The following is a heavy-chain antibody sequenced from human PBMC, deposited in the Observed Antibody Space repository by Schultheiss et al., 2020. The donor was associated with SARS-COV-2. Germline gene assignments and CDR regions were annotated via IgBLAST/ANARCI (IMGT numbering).Heavy chain of an antibody. V-gene: IGHV4-30-4*08. D-gene: IGHD1-26*01. J-gene: IGHJ4*02. CDR3: ARGAIVGAIYYFDY. CDR2: IYYSGST. Sequence: WVRQPPGKGLEWIGYIYYSGSTYYNPSLKSRVTISVDTSKNQFSLKLSSVTAADTAVYYCARGAIVGAIYYFDYWGQGTLVTVSS.